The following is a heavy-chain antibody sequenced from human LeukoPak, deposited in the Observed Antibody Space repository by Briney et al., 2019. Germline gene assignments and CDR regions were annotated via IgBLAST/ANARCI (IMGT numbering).Heavy chain of an antibody. D-gene: IGHD2-2*01. Sequence: QTGGSLRLSCAASGFTFSSYAMSWVRQAPGKGLEWVSAISGSGGSTYYADSVKGRFTISRDNSKNTLYLQMNSLRAEDTAVYYCAKGDRRVPAAPYYYYYYMDVWGKGTTVTVSS. CDR2: ISGSGGST. CDR1: GFTFSSYA. J-gene: IGHJ6*03. CDR3: AKGDRRVPAAPYYYYYYMDV. V-gene: IGHV3-23*01.